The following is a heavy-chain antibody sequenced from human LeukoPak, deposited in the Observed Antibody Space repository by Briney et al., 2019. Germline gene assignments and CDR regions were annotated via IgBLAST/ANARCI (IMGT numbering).Heavy chain of an antibody. CDR2: ISSSGTYI. V-gene: IGHV3-21*01. Sequence: GGSLRLSCAASGFTFNTYNMNWVRQAPGKGLEWVSSISSSGTYIYYADSLKGRFTISRDNANNSLYLQMNSLRAEDTAVYYCAREVGGELRSWGQGTLVTVSS. CDR3: AREVGGELRS. CDR1: GFTFNTYN. D-gene: IGHD1-26*01. J-gene: IGHJ4*02.